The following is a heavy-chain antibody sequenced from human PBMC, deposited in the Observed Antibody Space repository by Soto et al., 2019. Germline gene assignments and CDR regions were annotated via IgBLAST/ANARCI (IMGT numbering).Heavy chain of an antibody. D-gene: IGHD3-22*01. CDR3: ARTKYDSSAYYYWYLGL. CDR2: IIPIFGTA. J-gene: IGHJ2*01. CDR1: EDTFRNYA. V-gene: IGHV1-69*06. Sequence: QVELVQSGAEVKKPGSSVKVSCQASEDTFRNYAISWVRQAPGQGLEWMGGIIPIFGTANYAQKFQGRVTITADTSANTVYLELSRLRSEDTAVYYCARTKYDSSAYYYWYLGLWCRGTLVTVSS.